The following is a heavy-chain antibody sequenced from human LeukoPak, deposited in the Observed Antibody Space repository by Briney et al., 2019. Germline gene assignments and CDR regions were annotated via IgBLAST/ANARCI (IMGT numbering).Heavy chain of an antibody. Sequence: PGRSLRLSCAASGFTFDDYAMHWVRQAPGKGLEWVSGISWNSGSIGHADSVKGRFTISRDNAKNSLYLQMNSLRAEDTALYYCAKDIYDSSGYRTLSGAFDIWGQGTMVTVSS. CDR2: ISWNSGSI. V-gene: IGHV3-9*01. CDR3: AKDIYDSSGYRTLSGAFDI. CDR1: GFTFDDYA. D-gene: IGHD3-22*01. J-gene: IGHJ3*02.